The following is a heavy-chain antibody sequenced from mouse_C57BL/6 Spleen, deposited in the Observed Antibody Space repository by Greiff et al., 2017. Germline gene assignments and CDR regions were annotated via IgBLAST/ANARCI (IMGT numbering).Heavy chain of an antibody. CDR2: LDPEEGDT. CDR3: TTYYYGSSSFDY. Sequence: EVQLQESGAELVRPGASVKLSCTASGFNIKDYYMHWVKQRPEQGLEWIGRLDPEEGDTEYAPKFQGKATMTADTSSNTAYLQLSSLTSEDTAVYYCTTYYYGSSSFDYWGQGTTLTVSS. CDR1: GFNIKDYY. D-gene: IGHD1-1*01. V-gene: IGHV14-1*01. J-gene: IGHJ2*01.